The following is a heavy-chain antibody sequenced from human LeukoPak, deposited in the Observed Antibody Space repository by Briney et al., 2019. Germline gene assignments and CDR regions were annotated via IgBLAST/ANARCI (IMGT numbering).Heavy chain of an antibody. D-gene: IGHD6-6*01. Sequence: GGSLRLSCAASGFTFSSYAMSWVRQAPGNGLEWVSAISGSGGSTYYADSVKGRFTISRDNSKNTLYLQMNSLRAEDTAVYYCATRDYPLYSSSSLDYWGQGTLVTVSS. J-gene: IGHJ4*02. CDR1: GFTFSSYA. V-gene: IGHV3-23*01. CDR3: ATRDYPLYSSSSLDY. CDR2: ISGSGGST.